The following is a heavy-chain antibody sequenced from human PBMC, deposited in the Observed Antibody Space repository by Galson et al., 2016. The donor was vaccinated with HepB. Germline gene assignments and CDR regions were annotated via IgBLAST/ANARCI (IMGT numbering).Heavy chain of an antibody. CDR3: ARAAIIPGARMVFDP. D-gene: IGHD2-2*01. J-gene: IGHJ5*02. Sequence: SETLSLTCGVSGGSFNAYYWSWIRQSPGKGLEWIGEIYHTGTSNNNPFLNSRFTLSVDKSRNQFSLNITSVTAADTAVYYCARAAIIPGARMVFDPWGQGTLVTVSS. CDR1: GGSFNAYY. V-gene: IGHV4-34*01. CDR2: IYHTGTS.